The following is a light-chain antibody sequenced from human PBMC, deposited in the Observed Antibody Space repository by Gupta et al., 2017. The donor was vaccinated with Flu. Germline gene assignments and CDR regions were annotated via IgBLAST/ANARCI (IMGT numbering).Light chain of an antibody. J-gene: IGKJ5*01. V-gene: IGKV1-33*01. Sequence: DIQMTHSPSSLSASVGDRVTITCQASHDISNHLNWYQQKSGKAPKVLIYDASNLGAGVPSRFSGSGSGKDVTFTISYLQPEDIATYYCQQYDNLPSITFGQGTRLEIK. CDR1: HDISNH. CDR2: DAS. CDR3: QQYDNLPSIT.